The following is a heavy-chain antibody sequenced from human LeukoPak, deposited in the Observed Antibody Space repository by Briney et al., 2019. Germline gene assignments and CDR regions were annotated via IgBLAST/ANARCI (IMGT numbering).Heavy chain of an antibody. V-gene: IGHV3-11*04. Sequence: GGSLRLSCAASGFTFSDYYMSWIRQAPGKGLEWVSYISSSGSTIYYADSVKGRFTISRDNAKNSLYLQMNSLRAEDTAVYYCARLGFPYYYYYMDVWGKGTTVTVSS. J-gene: IGHJ6*03. CDR1: GFTFSDYY. CDR3: ARLGFPYYYYYMDV. D-gene: IGHD3-10*01. CDR2: ISSSGSTI.